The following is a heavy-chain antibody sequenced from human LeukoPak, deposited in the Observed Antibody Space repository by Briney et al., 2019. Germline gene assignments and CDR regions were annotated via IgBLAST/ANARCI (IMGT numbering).Heavy chain of an antibody. J-gene: IGHJ3*02. CDR3: AKDGGVRGVIDAFDI. CDR2: ISAPGDTT. Sequence: GGSLRLSCAASGFAFGTYAMSWVRQAPGKGLEWVSTISAPGDTTYYSNSVRGRFTISRDNSKSTLYLQMNSLRAEDTAVYYCAKDGGVRGVIDAFDIWGQGTMVTVSS. V-gene: IGHV3-23*01. D-gene: IGHD3-10*02. CDR1: GFAFGTYA.